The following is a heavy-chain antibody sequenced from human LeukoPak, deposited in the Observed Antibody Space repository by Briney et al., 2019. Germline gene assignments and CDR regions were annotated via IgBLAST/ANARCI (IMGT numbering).Heavy chain of an antibody. CDR3: ATYSIAAPYFDY. J-gene: IGHJ4*02. CDR2: ISGSGGST. CDR1: GFTFSSYA. Sequence: GGSLRLSCAASGFTFSSYAMSWVRQAPGKGLEWVSAISGSGGSTYYADSVKGRFTISRDNSKTTLYLQMNSLRAEDTAVYYCATYSIAAPYFDYWGQGTLVTVSS. V-gene: IGHV3-23*01. D-gene: IGHD6-6*01.